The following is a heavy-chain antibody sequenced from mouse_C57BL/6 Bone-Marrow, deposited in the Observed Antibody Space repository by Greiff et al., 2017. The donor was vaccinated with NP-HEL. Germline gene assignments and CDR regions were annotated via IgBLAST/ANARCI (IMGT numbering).Heavy chain of an antibody. CDR2: ISSGGDYI. J-gene: IGHJ3*01. V-gene: IGHV5-9-1*02. D-gene: IGHD2-4*01. Sequence: EVQRVESGEGLVKPGGSLKLSCAASGFTFSSYAMSWVRQTPEKRLEWVAYISSGGDYIYYADTVKGRFTISRDNARNTLYLQMSSLKSEDTAMYYCTREEGLREVFAYWGQGTLVTVSA. CDR3: TREEGLREVFAY. CDR1: GFTFSSYA.